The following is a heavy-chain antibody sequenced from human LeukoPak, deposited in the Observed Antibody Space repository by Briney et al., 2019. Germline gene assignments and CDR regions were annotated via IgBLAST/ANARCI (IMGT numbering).Heavy chain of an antibody. CDR3: ARQPGGYSGPFDY. V-gene: IGHV4-39*01. CDR1: GGSISSNSYY. J-gene: IGHJ4*02. Sequence: SETLSLTCTVSGGSISSNSYYWGWIRQPPGKGLEWIGSFYYSGSTYYNPSLESRVTMSVDTSKNQFSLKLSSVTAADTAVYYCARQPGGYSGPFDYWGQGTLVTVSS. CDR2: FYYSGST. D-gene: IGHD5-12*01.